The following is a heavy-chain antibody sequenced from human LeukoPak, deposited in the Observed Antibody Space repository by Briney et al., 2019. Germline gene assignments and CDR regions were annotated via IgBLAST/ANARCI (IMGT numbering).Heavy chain of an antibody. CDR1: GFTFSSYW. CDR2: INSDGSST. J-gene: IGHJ4*02. CDR3: ARGQWLSPFDY. V-gene: IGHV3-74*01. Sequence: GGSLRLSCVASGFTFSSYWMHWVRQAPGKGLVWVSRINSDGSSTSYADSVKGRFTISRDNAKNTLYLQMNSLRAEDTAVYYCARGQWLSPFDYWGQGTLVTVSS. D-gene: IGHD6-19*01.